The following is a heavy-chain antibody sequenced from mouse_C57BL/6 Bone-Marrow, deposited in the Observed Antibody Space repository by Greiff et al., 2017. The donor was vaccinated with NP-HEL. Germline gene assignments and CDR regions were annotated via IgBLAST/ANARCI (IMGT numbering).Heavy chain of an antibody. CDR3: ARNPIYTVANWYFDV. CDR1: GYAFSSSW. J-gene: IGHJ1*03. CDR2: IYPGDGDT. Sequence: VQLQQSGPELVKPGASVKISCKASGYAFSSSWMNWVKQRPGKGLEWIGRIYPGDGDTNYNGKFKGKATLTADTSSSTAYMQLSSLTSEDSAVYFCARNPIYTVANWYFDVWGTGTTVTVSS. V-gene: IGHV1-82*01. D-gene: IGHD1-1*01.